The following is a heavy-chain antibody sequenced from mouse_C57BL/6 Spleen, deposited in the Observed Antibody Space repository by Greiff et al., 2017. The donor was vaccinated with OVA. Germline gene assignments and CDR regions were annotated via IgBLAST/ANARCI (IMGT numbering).Heavy chain of an antibody. CDR3: TRTYYGYESAWFAY. J-gene: IGHJ3*01. Sequence: EVQGVESGGGLVQPGGSMKLSCAASGFTFSDAWMDWVRQSPEKGLEWVAEIRNKANNHATYYAESVKGRFTISRDDSKSSVYLQMNSLRAEDTGIYYCTRTYYGYESAWFAYWGQGTLVTVSA. CDR2: IRNKANNHAT. V-gene: IGHV6-6*01. D-gene: IGHD2-9*01. CDR1: GFTFSDAW.